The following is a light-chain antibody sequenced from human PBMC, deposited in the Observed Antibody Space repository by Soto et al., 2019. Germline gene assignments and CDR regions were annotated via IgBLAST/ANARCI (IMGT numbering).Light chain of an antibody. Sequence: QSVLTQPPSVSAAPGQRVTISCTGGSSNIGSGYDVNWYQNLPGTAPKLLIYRNNNRPSGVPGRFSGSKSGTSASLAITGLQAEDEADYYCQSYDSDNVIFGGGTKLTVL. CDR3: QSYDSDNVI. CDR1: SSNIGSGYD. V-gene: IGLV1-40*01. J-gene: IGLJ2*01. CDR2: RNN.